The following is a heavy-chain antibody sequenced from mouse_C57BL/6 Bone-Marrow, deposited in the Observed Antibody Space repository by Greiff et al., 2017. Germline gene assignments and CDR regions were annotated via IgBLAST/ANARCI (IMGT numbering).Heavy chain of an antibody. J-gene: IGHJ3*01. CDR1: GYTFTSYW. V-gene: IGHV1-69*01. Sequence: VQLQQPGAELVMPGALVKLSCKASGYTFTSYWMHWVKPRPGQGLEWIGELDPSDSYTIYNQKFKGKSTLTVDKSSSTAYMQLSSLTSEESAVYYCARRGPAWFAYWGQGTLVTVSA. CDR2: LDPSDSYT. CDR3: ARRGPAWFAY.